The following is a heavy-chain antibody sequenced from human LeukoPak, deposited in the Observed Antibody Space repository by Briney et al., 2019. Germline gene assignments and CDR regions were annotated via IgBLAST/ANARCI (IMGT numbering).Heavy chain of an antibody. J-gene: IGHJ5*02. CDR2: IYYSGST. D-gene: IGHD2-15*01. CDR1: GGSISTITYY. Sequence: SETLSLTCTVSGGSISTITYYWSWIRQPPGKGLEWIGYIYYSGSTNYNPSLKSRVTISVDTSKNQFSLKLSSVTAADTAVYFCARVGYCSGSNCNPRRHNWFDPWGQGTLVTVSS. V-gene: IGHV4-61*01. CDR3: ARVGYCSGSNCNPRRHNWFDP.